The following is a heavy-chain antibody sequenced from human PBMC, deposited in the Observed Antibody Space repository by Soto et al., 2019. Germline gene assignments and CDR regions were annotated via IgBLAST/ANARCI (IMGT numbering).Heavy chain of an antibody. D-gene: IGHD6-13*01. CDR3: ASTGYSSSWYEGHFDY. CDR1: GESVSSNSAA. Sequence: SQTLSLTCAISGESVSSNSAAWKWIRQSPSRGLEWLGRTYYRSKWYNDYAVSVKSRITINPDTSKNQFSLQLNSVTPEDTAVYYCASTGYSSSWYEGHFDYWGQGTLVTVSS. V-gene: IGHV6-1*01. J-gene: IGHJ4*02. CDR2: TYYRSKWYN.